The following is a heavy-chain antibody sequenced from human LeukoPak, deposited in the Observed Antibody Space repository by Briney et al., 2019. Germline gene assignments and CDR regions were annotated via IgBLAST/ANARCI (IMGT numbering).Heavy chain of an antibody. CDR2: INTNSGGT. V-gene: IGHV1-2*02. J-gene: IGHJ5*02. Sequence: ASVKVSCKASGYTFTGYYMHWVRQAPAQGIDWMGWINTNSGGTDYAQKVQGRGTMTRDTSISTAYMEMSRLRSDGTAVYYCARVPRRGGSNWFDPWGQGTLVTVSS. D-gene: IGHD2-15*01. CDR3: ARVPRRGGSNWFDP. CDR1: GYTFTGYY.